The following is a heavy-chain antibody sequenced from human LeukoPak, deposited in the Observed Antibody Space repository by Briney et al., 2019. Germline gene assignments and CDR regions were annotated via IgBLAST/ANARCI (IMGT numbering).Heavy chain of an antibody. Sequence: GASVKVSCKASGYTFTSYDINWVRQATGQGLEWMGWMNPNSGNTGYAQKFQGRVTMTRNTSISTAYMKLSSLRSEDTAVYYCARGRGVVSHNWFDPWGQGTLVTVSS. CDR2: MNPNSGNT. CDR3: ARGRGVVSHNWFDP. CDR1: GYTFTSYD. V-gene: IGHV1-8*01. J-gene: IGHJ5*02.